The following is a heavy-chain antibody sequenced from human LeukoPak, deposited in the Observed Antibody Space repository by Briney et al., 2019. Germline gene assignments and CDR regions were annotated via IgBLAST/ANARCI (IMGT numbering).Heavy chain of an antibody. CDR2: IYYSGST. D-gene: IGHD2-2*01. J-gene: IGHJ4*02. CDR1: GGSISSGGYY. V-gene: IGHV4-31*03. Sequence: SQTLSLTCTVSGGSISSGGYYWSWIRQHPGKGLEWIGYIYYSGSTYYNPSLKSRVTISVDTSKNQFSLKLSSVTAADTAVYYCARHRCSSTSCYYLDYWGQGTLVTVSS. CDR3: ARHRCSSTSCYYLDY.